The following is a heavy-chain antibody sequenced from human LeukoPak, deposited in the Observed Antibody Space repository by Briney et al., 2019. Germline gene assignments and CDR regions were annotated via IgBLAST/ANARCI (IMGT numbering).Heavy chain of an antibody. CDR1: GASISRYY. CDR3: ARRAAALDS. CDR2: FHHSGNT. Sequence: SETLSLTCSVSGASISRYYWSWIRQPPGKGLEWIGYFHHSGNTNYSPSLSSRITMSVDTSKNQFSLRLNSVTAADSAIYYCARRAAALDSWGQGTLVTVSS. D-gene: IGHD6-13*01. J-gene: IGHJ4*02. V-gene: IGHV4-59*12.